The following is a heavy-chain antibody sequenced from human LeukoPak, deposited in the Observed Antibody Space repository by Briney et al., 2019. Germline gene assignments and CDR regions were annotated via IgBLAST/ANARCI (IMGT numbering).Heavy chain of an antibody. Sequence: GRSVRLSCAASGFTFSSYAMHWVRQAPGKGLEWVAVISYDGSNKYYADSVKGRFTISRDNSKNTLYLQMNSLRAEDTAVYYCARGGSRSHYYYYMDVWGKGTTVTVSS. CDR3: ARGGSRSHYYYYMDV. J-gene: IGHJ6*03. D-gene: IGHD2-2*01. V-gene: IGHV3-30-3*01. CDR2: ISYDGSNK. CDR1: GFTFSSYA.